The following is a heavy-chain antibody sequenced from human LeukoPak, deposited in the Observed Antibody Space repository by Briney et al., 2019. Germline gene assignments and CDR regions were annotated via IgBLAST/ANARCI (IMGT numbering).Heavy chain of an antibody. J-gene: IGHJ4*02. CDR2: INHSGST. V-gene: IGHV4-34*01. CDR3: ARGKRITMIVVVKPKTYYFDY. Sequence: PSETLSLTCAVYGGSFSGYCWSWIRQPPGKGLEWIGEINHSGSTNYNPSLKSRVTISVDTSKNQFSLKLSSVTAADTAVYYCARGKRITMIVVVKPKTYYFDYWGQGTLVTVSS. D-gene: IGHD3-22*01. CDR1: GGSFSGYC.